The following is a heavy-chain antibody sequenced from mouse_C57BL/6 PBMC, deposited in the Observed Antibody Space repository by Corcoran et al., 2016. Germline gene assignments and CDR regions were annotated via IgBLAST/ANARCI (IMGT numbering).Heavy chain of an antibody. J-gene: IGHJ2*01. Sequence: QIQLVQSGPELKKPGETVKISCKASGYTFTTYGMSWVKQAPGKGLKWMGWINTYSGVPTYADDFKGRFAFSLETSASTAYLQINNLKNEDTATYFCARRVANWGQGTTLTVSS. CDR1: GYTFTTYG. D-gene: IGHD1-1*01. CDR2: INTYSGVP. CDR3: ARRVAN. V-gene: IGHV9-3*01.